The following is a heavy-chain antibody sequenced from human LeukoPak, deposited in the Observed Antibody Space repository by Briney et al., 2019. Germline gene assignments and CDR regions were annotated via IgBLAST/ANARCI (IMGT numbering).Heavy chain of an antibody. CDR3: ANDIYGDYGGVDY. D-gene: IGHD4-17*01. Sequence: GGSLRLSCAASGFTFSTYAMSWVRQAPGKGLEWVSMISNSGDTTHYADSVKGRFTISRANSQNTLYLQMNGLRAEDTAVYYCANDIYGDYGGVDYWGRGTLVTISS. J-gene: IGHJ4*02. V-gene: IGHV3-23*01. CDR1: GFTFSTYA. CDR2: ISNSGDTT.